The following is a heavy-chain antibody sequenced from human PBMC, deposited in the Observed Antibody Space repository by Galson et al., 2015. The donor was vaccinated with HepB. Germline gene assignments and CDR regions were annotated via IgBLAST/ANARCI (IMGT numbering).Heavy chain of an antibody. CDR3: TSGLCRVDTAMVTGLDY. Sequence: SLRLSCAASGFTFGDYAMSWVRQAPGKGLEWVGFIRSKAYGGTTEYAASVKGRFTISRDDSKSIAYLQMNSLKTEDTAVYYCTSGLCRVDTAMVTGLDYWGQGTLVTVSS. J-gene: IGHJ4*02. CDR1: GFTFGDYA. D-gene: IGHD5-18*01. V-gene: IGHV3-49*04. CDR2: IRSKAYGGTT.